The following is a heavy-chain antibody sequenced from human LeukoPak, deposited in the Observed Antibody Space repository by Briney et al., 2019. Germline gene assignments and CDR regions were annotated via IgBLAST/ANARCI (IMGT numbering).Heavy chain of an antibody. CDR3: ARGGAVAGLRWFDP. D-gene: IGHD6-19*01. Sequence: GSSVKVSCKASGGTFSSYAISWVRQAPGQGLEWMGGIIPIFGTANYAQKFQGRVTITADESTSTAYMELSSLRSEDTAVYYCARGGAVAGLRWFDPWGQGTLVTVSS. V-gene: IGHV1-69*01. CDR2: IIPIFGTA. CDR1: GGTFSSYA. J-gene: IGHJ5*02.